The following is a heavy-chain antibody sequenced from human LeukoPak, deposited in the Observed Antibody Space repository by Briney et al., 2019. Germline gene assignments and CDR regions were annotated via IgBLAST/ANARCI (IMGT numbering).Heavy chain of an antibody. CDR2: ISYDGSNK. CDR3: ARALLGIQLLFDY. V-gene: IGHV3-30*04. Sequence: PGRSLRLSCAASGFTFSSYAMHWVRQAPDKGLEWVAVISYDGSNKYYADSVKGRFTISRDNSKNTLYLQMNSLRAEDTAVYYCARALLGIQLLFDYWGQGTLVTVSS. CDR1: GFTFSSYA. J-gene: IGHJ4*02. D-gene: IGHD5-18*01.